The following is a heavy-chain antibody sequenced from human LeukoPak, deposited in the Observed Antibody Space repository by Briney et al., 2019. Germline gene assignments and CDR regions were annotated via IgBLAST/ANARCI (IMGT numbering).Heavy chain of an antibody. D-gene: IGHD4-17*01. V-gene: IGHV4-59*01. CDR2: IHYTGSP. CDR1: GDSINSYY. CDR3: ARVDTVTTTFDY. Sequence: SETLSLTCTVSGDSINSYYWSWIRQPPGKGLEWIGSIHYTGSPNYNPSFKSRVTISVDTSKNQFSLRLNSVTAADTAVYYCARVDTVTTTFDYWGQGTLVTVSS. J-gene: IGHJ4*02.